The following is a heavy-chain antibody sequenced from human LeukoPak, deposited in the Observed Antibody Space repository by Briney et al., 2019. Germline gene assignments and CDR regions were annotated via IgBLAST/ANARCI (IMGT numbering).Heavy chain of an antibody. Sequence: GGSLRLSCAASGFTFSSNWMHWVRQAPGKGLVWVSRINEDGSTTNYADSVKGRSTILRDNAKNTLYLQMNSLRAEDTAVYYCVRDLGGRSGHWGQGTLVTVSS. J-gene: IGHJ4*02. D-gene: IGHD1-26*01. V-gene: IGHV3-74*01. CDR3: VRDLGGRSGH. CDR2: INEDGSTT. CDR1: GFTFSSNW.